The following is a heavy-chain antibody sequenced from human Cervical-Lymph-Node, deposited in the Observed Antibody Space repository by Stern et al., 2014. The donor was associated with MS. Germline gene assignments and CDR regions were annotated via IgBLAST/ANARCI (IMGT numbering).Heavy chain of an antibody. V-gene: IGHV3-33*01. Sequence: QVQLLQSGGGVVQPGGALRLSCAASGFSISSYGMHWVRQAPGKGLEWVAIVWYDGGYKNYAASVKGRFTISRDNSKNTVYLHMNSLRVEDTAVYYCARGVGATSGDAFDIWGQGTMVTVSS. CDR3: ARGVGATSGDAFDI. D-gene: IGHD1-26*01. J-gene: IGHJ3*02. CDR2: VWYDGGYK. CDR1: GFSISSYG.